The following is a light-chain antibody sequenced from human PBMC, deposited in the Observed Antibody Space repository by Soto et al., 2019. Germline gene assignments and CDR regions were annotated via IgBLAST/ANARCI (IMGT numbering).Light chain of an antibody. J-gene: IGKJ2*01. CDR1: QSVSSN. CDR3: QQYNNWPYT. Sequence: EIVMTQSPATLSVSPGERATLSCRASQSVSSNLAWYQQKPGQAPRLLIYGASTRATGIPARFSGSGSGTEVTLTISSLQSSDFAVYYCQQYNNWPYTFGQGTKREIK. V-gene: IGKV3-15*01. CDR2: GAS.